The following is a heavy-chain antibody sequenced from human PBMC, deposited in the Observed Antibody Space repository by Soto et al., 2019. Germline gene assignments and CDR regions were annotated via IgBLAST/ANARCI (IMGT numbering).Heavy chain of an antibody. CDR1: GFTFSSYG. D-gene: IGHD6-13*01. J-gene: IGHJ4*02. V-gene: IGHV3-30*18. Sequence: VGSLRLSCAASGFTFSSYGMHWVRQAPGKGLEWVAGISYDGSNKYYADSLKGRFTISRDNSKNTLYLQMNSLRAEDTAVYYCAKERYSSSWYFSDYWGQGTLVTVSS. CDR3: AKERYSSSWYFSDY. CDR2: ISYDGSNK.